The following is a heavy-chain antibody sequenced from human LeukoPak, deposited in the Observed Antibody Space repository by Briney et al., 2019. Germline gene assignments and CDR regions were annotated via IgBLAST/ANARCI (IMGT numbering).Heavy chain of an antibody. CDR2: IYSGGST. CDR3: ARNWFDP. V-gene: IGHV3-53*05. CDR1: GFTVSRDY. J-gene: IGHJ5*02. Sequence: GGSLRLSCAASGFTVSRDYMSWVRQAPGKGLEWVSVIYSGGSTYYADSVKGRFTISRDKSKNTVYLQRNSLRFEDTAMYYCARNWFDPWGQGTLVTVSS.